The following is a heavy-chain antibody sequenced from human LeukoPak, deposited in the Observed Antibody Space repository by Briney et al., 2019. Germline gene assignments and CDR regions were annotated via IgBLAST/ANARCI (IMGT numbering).Heavy chain of an antibody. V-gene: IGHV3-23*01. Sequence: GGSLRLSCAASGFTFSDYGMSWVRQAPGKGLEWVSVISGSGGSTYYADSVKGRFTISRDNSKNTLFLQMNSLRSEDTAMYYCARVQGGGYRTADYWGQGTLVTVSS. CDR3: ARVQGGGYRTADY. CDR1: GFTFSDYG. CDR2: ISGSGGST. D-gene: IGHD6-19*01. J-gene: IGHJ4*02.